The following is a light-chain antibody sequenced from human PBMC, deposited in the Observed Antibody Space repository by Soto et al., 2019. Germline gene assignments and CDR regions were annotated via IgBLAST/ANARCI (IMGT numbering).Light chain of an antibody. V-gene: IGKV1-33*01. J-gene: IGKJ3*01. CDR2: YAS. CDR1: HDIGNY. CDR3: QQYENLPRFI. Sequence: DIQMTRSPSSLSASVGDRVTITCLASHDIGNYLNWYQQKPGKAPKLLIYYASNLETGVSSRFSGSGSGTDFTFTISSLQPEDIATYFCQQYENLPRFIFGPGTKVDI.